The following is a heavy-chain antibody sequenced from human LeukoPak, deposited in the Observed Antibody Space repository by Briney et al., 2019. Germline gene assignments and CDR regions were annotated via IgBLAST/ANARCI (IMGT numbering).Heavy chain of an antibody. Sequence: ASVKVSCKASGYTFTGYYIHRVRQAPGQGLEWMGWINPNSGGTNYSQKFQGRVTMTRDTSISTAYMELSRLRSDDTAVYYCARDKGGLDAFDIWGQGTMVTVSS. CDR1: GYTFTGYY. CDR3: ARDKGGLDAFDI. V-gene: IGHV1-2*02. D-gene: IGHD2-15*01. CDR2: INPNSGGT. J-gene: IGHJ3*02.